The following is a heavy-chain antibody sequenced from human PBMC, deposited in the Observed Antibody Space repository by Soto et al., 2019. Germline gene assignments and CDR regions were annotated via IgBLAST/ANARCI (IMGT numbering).Heavy chain of an antibody. CDR3: AKILEWLPSSPSYGMDV. CDR1: GFTFSSVA. V-gene: IGHV3-23*01. Sequence: PGGSLRLSCAGSGFTFSSVAMTWVRQAPGKGLEWVSSISGSGDSTYYADSVKGRFTISRDNSKNTLYLQMNSLRAEDTAVYYCAKILEWLPSSPSYGMDVWGQGTTVTVSS. J-gene: IGHJ6*02. CDR2: ISGSGDST. D-gene: IGHD3-3*01.